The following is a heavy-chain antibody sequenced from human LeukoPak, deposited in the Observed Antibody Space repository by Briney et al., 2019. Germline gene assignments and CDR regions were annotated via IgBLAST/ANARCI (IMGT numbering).Heavy chain of an antibody. J-gene: IGHJ5*02. D-gene: IGHD7-27*01. CDR2: IYYSGNT. CDR3: ASLLNGGVAHWFDP. V-gene: IGHV4-39*01. Sequence: PSETLSLTCTVSGGSISNTNYYWGWIRQPPGKGLEWIGNIYYSGNTYYNSSLKSRVTISVDTSKNQFSLKLSSVTAADTAVYYCASLLNGGVAHWFDPRGQGTLVTVSS. CDR1: GGSISNTNYY.